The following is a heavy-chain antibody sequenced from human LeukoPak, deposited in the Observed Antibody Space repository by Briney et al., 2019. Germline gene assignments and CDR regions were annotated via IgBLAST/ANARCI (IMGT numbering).Heavy chain of an antibody. CDR2: FDPEDGET. V-gene: IGHV1-24*01. CDR3: ARGGGITMIVDP. J-gene: IGHJ3*01. CDR1: GYTLTELS. Sequence: GASVKVSCKVSGYTLTELSMHWVRQAPGKGLEWMGGFDPEDGETIYAQKFQGRVTMTEDTSTDTAYMELSSLRSDDTAVYYCARGGGITMIVDPWGQGTMVTVSS. D-gene: IGHD3-22*01.